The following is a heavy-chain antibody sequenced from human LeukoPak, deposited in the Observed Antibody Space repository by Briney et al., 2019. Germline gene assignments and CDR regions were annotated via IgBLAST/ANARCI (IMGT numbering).Heavy chain of an antibody. D-gene: IGHD2-2*01. Sequence: GGSLRLPCAASGFTFSDYYMSWVRQAPGKGLEWVANIKQDGSEKYYVDSVKGRFTISRDNAKNSLYLQMNSLRAEDTAVYYCARDGAGGYCSSTSCYDVFGLWGQGTLVTVSS. CDR1: GFTFSDYY. CDR3: ARDGAGGYCSSTSCYDVFGL. J-gene: IGHJ4*02. CDR2: IKQDGSEK. V-gene: IGHV3-7*01.